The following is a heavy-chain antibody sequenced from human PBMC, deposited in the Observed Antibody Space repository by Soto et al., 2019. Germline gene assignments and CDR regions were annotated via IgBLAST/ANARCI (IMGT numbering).Heavy chain of an antibody. J-gene: IGHJ4*02. V-gene: IGHV4-39*01. D-gene: IGHD3-22*01. CDR3: ARHFVAVVIKGWGY. Sequence: QLQLQESGPGLVKPSETLSLTCTVSGASIDRSNYYWDWIRQPPGKGLEWIGTTYYNGNAYYNPSLKNRVTMYVDTSKNQFALKLLSVTAADTAVYYCARHFVAVVIKGWGYWGQGTLVTVSS. CDR2: TYYNGNA. CDR1: GASIDRSNYY.